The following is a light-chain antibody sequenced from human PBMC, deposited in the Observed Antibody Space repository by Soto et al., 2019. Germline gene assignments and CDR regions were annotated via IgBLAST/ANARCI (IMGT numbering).Light chain of an antibody. CDR1: QAVNTR. Sequence: EIVLTQSPATLSSFPGDIVTLSCRASQAVNTRLAWYQHKPGQAPRLLIYLASNRAAGVPARFSGGGSGTDFTLTISRLEPEDFAVYYCQHSGSSPAFGQGTKVDIK. V-gene: IGKV3-20*01. CDR3: QHSGSSPA. J-gene: IGKJ1*01. CDR2: LAS.